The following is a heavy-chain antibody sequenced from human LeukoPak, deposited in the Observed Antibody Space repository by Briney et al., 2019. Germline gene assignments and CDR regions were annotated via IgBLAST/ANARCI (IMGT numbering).Heavy chain of an antibody. Sequence: PSETLSLTCTVSGGSISSYYWSWIRQPPGKGLEWIGYIYYSGSTNYNPSLKGRVTISVDTSKNQFSLKLSSVTAADTAVYYCARVSLWFGELGWFDPWGQGTLVTVSS. J-gene: IGHJ5*02. CDR3: ARVSLWFGELGWFDP. CDR1: GGSISSYY. CDR2: IYYSGST. V-gene: IGHV4-59*01. D-gene: IGHD3-10*01.